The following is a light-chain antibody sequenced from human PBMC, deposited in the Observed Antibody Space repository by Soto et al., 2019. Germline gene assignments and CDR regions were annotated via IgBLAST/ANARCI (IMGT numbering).Light chain of an antibody. Sequence: QSALTQPASVSGSPGQSITISCTGTSSDVGAYNYVSWYQQHPGTAPKLMIYDVSNRPSGISNRFSGSKSGNTASLTISGLQAEEEADYYCSSYTSSTLVFGGGTKLTVL. CDR3: SSYTSSTLV. CDR1: SSDVGAYNY. J-gene: IGLJ2*01. V-gene: IGLV2-14*03. CDR2: DVS.